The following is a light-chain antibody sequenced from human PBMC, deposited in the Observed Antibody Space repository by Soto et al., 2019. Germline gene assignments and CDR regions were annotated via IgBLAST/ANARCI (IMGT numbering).Light chain of an antibody. CDR3: CSYVGARTYV. CDR1: VSDVGNFGP. V-gene: IGLV2-23*01. J-gene: IGLJ1*01. CDR2: EDN. Sequence: QSALTQPASVSGSPGQSITISCTGSVSDVGNFGPVSWYQQHPGQVPKLIIYEDNRRPSGVSSRFSGSKSGNTASLTISGLQAEDEADYYCCSYVGARTYVFGTGTKVTVL.